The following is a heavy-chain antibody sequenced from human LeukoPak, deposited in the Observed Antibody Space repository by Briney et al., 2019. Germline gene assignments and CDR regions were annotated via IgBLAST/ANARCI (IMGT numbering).Heavy chain of an antibody. V-gene: IGHV1-69*02. CDR3: ARSPVDPPYYYYYMDV. CDR2: IIPILGIA. J-gene: IGHJ6*03. CDR1: GGTFSSYT. Sequence: GSSVKVSRKASGGTFSSYTISWVRQAPGQGLEWMGRIIPILGIANYAQKFQGRVTITADESTSTAYMELSSLRSEDTAVYYCARSPVDPPYYYYYMDVWGKGTTVTVSS.